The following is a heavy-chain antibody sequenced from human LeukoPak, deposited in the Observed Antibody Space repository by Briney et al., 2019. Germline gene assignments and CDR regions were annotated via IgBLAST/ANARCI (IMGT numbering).Heavy chain of an antibody. CDR3: AKNQGYIVVVPAAMDY. D-gene: IGHD2-2*01. CDR1: GFTFSSYW. J-gene: IGHJ4*02. CDR2: IRYDGSNK. V-gene: IGHV3-30*02. Sequence: GGSLRLSCAASGFTFSSYWMSWVRQAPGKGLEWVAFIRYDGSNKYYADSVKGRFTISRDNSKNTLYLQMNSLRAEDTAVYYCAKNQGYIVVVPAAMDYWGQGTLVTVSS.